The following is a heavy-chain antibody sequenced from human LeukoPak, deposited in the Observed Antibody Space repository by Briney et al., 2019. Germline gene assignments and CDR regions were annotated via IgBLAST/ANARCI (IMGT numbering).Heavy chain of an antibody. V-gene: IGHV1-2*02. CDR2: INPNSGGT. Sequence: ASVKVSCKASGYTFTGYYMHWVRQAPGQGLEWMGWINPNSGGTNYAQKFQGRVTITADKSTSTAYMELSSLRSEDTAVYYCARGGITIFGVVIGPRAFDIWGQGTMVTVSS. D-gene: IGHD3-3*01. J-gene: IGHJ3*02. CDR3: ARGGITIFGVVIGPRAFDI. CDR1: GYTFTGYY.